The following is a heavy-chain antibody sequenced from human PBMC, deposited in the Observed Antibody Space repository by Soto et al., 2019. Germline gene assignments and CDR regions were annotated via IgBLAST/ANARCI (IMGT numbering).Heavy chain of an antibody. CDR3: ARDHELAVAASDGIDY. V-gene: IGHV3-30-3*01. CDR1: GFTFSSYA. Sequence: QVQLVESGGGVVQPGRSLRLSCAASGFTFSSYAMHWVRQAPGKGLEWEAVISYDGSNKYYADSVKGRFTISRDNSKNTLYLQMNSLRAEDTAVYYCARDHELAVAASDGIDYWGQGTLVTVSS. J-gene: IGHJ4*02. D-gene: IGHD6-19*01. CDR2: ISYDGSNK.